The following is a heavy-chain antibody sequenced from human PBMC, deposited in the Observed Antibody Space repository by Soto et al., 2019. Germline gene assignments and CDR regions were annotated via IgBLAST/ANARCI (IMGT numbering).Heavy chain of an antibody. Sequence: GASVKVSWKASGFTFASSAVQWVRQARGQRLEWIGWIVVGSGNTNYAQKFQERVTITRDMSTSTAYMELSSLRSEDTAVYYCAILREVVTAIHDYWGQGTLVTVSS. V-gene: IGHV1-58*01. D-gene: IGHD2-21*02. J-gene: IGHJ4*02. CDR2: IVVGSGNT. CDR1: GFTFASSA. CDR3: AILREVVTAIHDY.